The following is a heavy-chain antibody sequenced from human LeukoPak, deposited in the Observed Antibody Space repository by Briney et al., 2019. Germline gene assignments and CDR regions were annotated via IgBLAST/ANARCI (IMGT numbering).Heavy chain of an antibody. Sequence: GGSLRLSCAASGFTFSSHYMHWVRQAPGKGLVWVSRINSDGSSTNYADSVKGRFTISRDNSKNTLYLQMNSLRAEDTAVYYCAKRITVASSQIFDYWGQGILVTVSS. CDR3: AKRITVASSQIFDY. J-gene: IGHJ4*02. V-gene: IGHV3-74*01. D-gene: IGHD6-19*01. CDR2: INSDGSST. CDR1: GFTFSSHY.